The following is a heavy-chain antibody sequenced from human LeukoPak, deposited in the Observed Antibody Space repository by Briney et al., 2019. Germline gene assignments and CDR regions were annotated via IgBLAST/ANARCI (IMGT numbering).Heavy chain of an antibody. D-gene: IGHD3-10*01. CDR1: GGSISSGGYY. J-gene: IGHJ4*02. CDR2: IYYSGST. V-gene: IGHV4-31*03. Sequence: SQTLSLTCTVSGGSISSGGYYWSWIRQHPGKGLEWIGYIYYSGSTYYNPSLKSRVTISVDTSKNQFSLKLSSVTAADTAVYYCARSGSGSYYLGYWGQGTLVTVSS. CDR3: ARSGSGSYYLGY.